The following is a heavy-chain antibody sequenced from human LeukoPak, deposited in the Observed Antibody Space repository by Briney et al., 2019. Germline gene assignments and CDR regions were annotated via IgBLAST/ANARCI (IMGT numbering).Heavy chain of an antibody. CDR1: GFTFSSYA. CDR3: AKAMWDILTGPHYYYYYMDV. J-gene: IGHJ6*03. CDR2: ISGSGGST. Sequence: PGGSLRLSCAASGFTFSSYAMSWVRRAPGKGLEWVSAISGSGGSTYYADSVKGRFTISRDNSKNTLYLQMNSLRAEDTAVYYCAKAMWDILTGPHYYYYYMDVWGKGTTVTVSS. D-gene: IGHD3-9*01. V-gene: IGHV3-23*01.